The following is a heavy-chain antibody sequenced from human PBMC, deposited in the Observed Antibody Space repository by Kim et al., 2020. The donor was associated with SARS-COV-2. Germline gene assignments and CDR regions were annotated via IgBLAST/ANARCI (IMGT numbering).Heavy chain of an antibody. V-gene: IGHV3-33*01. CDR1: GFTFSSYG. Sequence: GGSLRLSCAASGFTFSSYGMHWVRQAPGKGLEWVAVIWYDGSNKYYADSVKGRFTISRDNSKNTLYLQMNSLRAEDTAVYYCARDNGPQQLVRRGNYYYYYGMDVWGQGTTVTVSS. J-gene: IGHJ6*02. D-gene: IGHD6-13*01. CDR2: IWYDGSNK. CDR3: ARDNGPQQLVRRGNYYYYYGMDV.